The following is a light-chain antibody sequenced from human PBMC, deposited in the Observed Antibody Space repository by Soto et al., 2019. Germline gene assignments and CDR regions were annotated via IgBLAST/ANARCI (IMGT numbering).Light chain of an antibody. Sequence: IQMTQSPTTLPPSIGDTVTIACRASETIFTYLAWYQQKPRKAPKLLISKASSLGSGVPSRFSGSGFGTDFTLTIIGMQPADFAAYYCQQYNTHSPWTFGRGTKVDIK. J-gene: IGKJ1*01. CDR3: QQYNTHSPWT. V-gene: IGKV1-5*03. CDR1: ETIFTY. CDR2: KAS.